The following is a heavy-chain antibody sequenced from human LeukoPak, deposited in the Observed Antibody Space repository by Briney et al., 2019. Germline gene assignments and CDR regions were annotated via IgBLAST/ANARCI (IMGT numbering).Heavy chain of an antibody. Sequence: GASVKVSCKASGYTFTGYYMHWVRQAPGPGLEWMGWINPNSGGTNYAQKFQGRVTMTRDTSISTAYMELSRLRSDDTAVYYCASRENIYDSSAPRENWGQGTLVTVSS. V-gene: IGHV1-2*02. CDR3: ASRENIYDSSAPREN. J-gene: IGHJ4*02. CDR1: GYTFTGYY. CDR2: INPNSGGT. D-gene: IGHD3-22*01.